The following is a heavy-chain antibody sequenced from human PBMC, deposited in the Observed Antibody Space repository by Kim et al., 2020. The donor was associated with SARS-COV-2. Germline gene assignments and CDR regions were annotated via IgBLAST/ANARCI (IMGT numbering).Heavy chain of an antibody. Sequence: ASVKVSCKASGYTFTSYAMNWVRQAPGQGLEWMGWINTNTGNPTYSQGFTGRFVFSLDTSVSTAYLQISSLKAEDTAVYHCARGQYSSSSGWFDPWGQGTLVTVSS. J-gene: IGHJ5*02. V-gene: IGHV7-4-1*02. CDR1: GYTFTSYA. CDR3: ARGQYSSSSGWFDP. CDR2: INTNTGNP. D-gene: IGHD6-6*01.